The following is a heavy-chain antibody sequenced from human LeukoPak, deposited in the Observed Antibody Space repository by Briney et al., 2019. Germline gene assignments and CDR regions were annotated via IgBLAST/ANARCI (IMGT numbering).Heavy chain of an antibody. CDR2: INWNGGST. Sequence: GGSLRLSCAASGFKFDDYGMNWGRQVPGKGLEWISAINWNGGSTHYADSVRGRFTISRDNARNSMFLHMNSLRAEDTALYFCARDGHTIGEDYFPNWGQGILVTVSS. CDR3: ARDGHTIGEDYFPN. V-gene: IGHV3-20*04. J-gene: IGHJ4*02. D-gene: IGHD2/OR15-2a*01. CDR1: GFKFDDYG.